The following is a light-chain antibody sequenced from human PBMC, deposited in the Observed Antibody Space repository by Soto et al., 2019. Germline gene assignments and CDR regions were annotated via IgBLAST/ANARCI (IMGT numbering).Light chain of an antibody. V-gene: IGLV2-11*01. J-gene: IGLJ3*02. CDR1: SSDVGDYNY. CDR3: CSYAGSYTWV. CDR2: AVN. Sequence: QSALTQPRSVSGSPGQSVTISCTGTSSDVGDYNYVSWYQQHPGKAPKLLTYAVNMRPSGVPDRFSGSKSGNTASLTISGLQAEDEADYSCCSYAGSYTWVFGGGTKLTFL.